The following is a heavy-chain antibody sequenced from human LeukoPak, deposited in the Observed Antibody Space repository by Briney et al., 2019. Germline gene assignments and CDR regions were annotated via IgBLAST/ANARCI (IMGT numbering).Heavy chain of an antibody. Sequence: SETLSLTCTVSGGSISSGSYYWSWIRQPAWTGLEWIGRIYTSGSTNYNPSLKSRVTISVDTSKNQFSLKLSSVNAADTGVYYSARVQGDFWSGYSDVWGKGTTVTVSS. CDR2: IYTSGST. V-gene: IGHV4-61*02. J-gene: IGHJ6*04. D-gene: IGHD3-3*01. CDR3: ARVQGDFWSGYSDV. CDR1: GGSISSGSYY.